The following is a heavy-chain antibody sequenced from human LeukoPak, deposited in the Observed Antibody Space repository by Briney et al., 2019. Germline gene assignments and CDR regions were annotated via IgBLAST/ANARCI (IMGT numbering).Heavy chain of an antibody. CDR2: ISSSGDRK. D-gene: IGHD3-10*01. CDR1: GFTFSSYA. V-gene: IGHV3-23*01. Sequence: QPGGSLRLSCAASGFTFSSYAMSWVRQAPGKGLEWVSAISSSGDRKYYADSVKGRFTISRDNSKNTLYLQMNSLRAEDTAVYYCARSYGSGAYPFDYWGQGTLVTVSS. J-gene: IGHJ4*02. CDR3: ARSYGSGAYPFDY.